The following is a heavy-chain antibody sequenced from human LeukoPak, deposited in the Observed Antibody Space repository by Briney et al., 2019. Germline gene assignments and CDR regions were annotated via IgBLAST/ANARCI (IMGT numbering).Heavy chain of an antibody. J-gene: IGHJ4*02. D-gene: IGHD3-16*01. CDR3: ATSPGMMAY. CDR1: GFTVNSNY. CDR2: IYSGGGA. V-gene: IGHV3-66*01. Sequence: GGSLRLSCAASGFTVNSNYMNWVRQAPGKGLEWASVIYSGGGAYYADSVKGRFTISTDTSKNTVYLQMNSLRVEDTAVYYCATSPGMMAYWGQGTLVTVSS.